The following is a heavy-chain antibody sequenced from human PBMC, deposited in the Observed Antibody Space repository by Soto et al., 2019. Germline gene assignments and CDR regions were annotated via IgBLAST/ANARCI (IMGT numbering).Heavy chain of an antibody. V-gene: IGHV3-23*01. J-gene: IGHJ6*03. CDR3: ANSSGIRIAAVNYYYYMDV. Sequence: EVQLLESGGGLVQPGGSLRLSCAASGFTFSNYAMSWVRQAPGKGLEWVSAISGTGGSTYYADSVKGRFTISRDNSKNTQYLQMHSVRAKDTAVYYCANSSGIRIAAVNYYYYMDVWGKGTTVNVSS. D-gene: IGHD6-13*01. CDR2: ISGTGGST. CDR1: GFTFSNYA.